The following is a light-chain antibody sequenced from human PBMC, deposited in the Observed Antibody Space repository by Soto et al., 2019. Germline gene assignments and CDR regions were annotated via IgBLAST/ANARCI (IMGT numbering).Light chain of an antibody. V-gene: IGKV3-11*01. Sequence: EIVLTQSPATLSLSPGERATLSCRASQSISSYLAWYQHKPVQAPRLLIYDAFNRAPGIPARFSGSGSGTDFTLTISSLEPEDFAVYYCQQRSNWPPLTFGGGTKVEIK. CDR2: DAF. CDR1: QSISSY. J-gene: IGKJ4*01. CDR3: QQRSNWPPLT.